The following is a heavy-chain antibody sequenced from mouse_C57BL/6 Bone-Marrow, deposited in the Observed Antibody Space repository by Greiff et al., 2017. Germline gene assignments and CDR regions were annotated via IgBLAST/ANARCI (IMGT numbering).Heavy chain of an antibody. V-gene: IGHV5-9*01. CDR1: GFTFSSYT. D-gene: IGHD4-1*01. J-gene: IGHJ3*01. CDR3: ARRTGTAGFAY. Sequence: EVMLVESGGGLVKPGGSLKLSCAASGFTFSSYTMSWVRQTPEKRLEWVATISGGGGNTYYPDSVKGRFTISRDNAKNTLYLQMSSLRSEDTALYYCARRTGTAGFAYWGQGTLVTVSA. CDR2: ISGGGGNT.